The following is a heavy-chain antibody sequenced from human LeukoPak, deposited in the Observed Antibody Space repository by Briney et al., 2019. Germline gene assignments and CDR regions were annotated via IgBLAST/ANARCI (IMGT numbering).Heavy chain of an antibody. CDR3: AKEPGSTGAYDT. Sequence: GGSLRLSCAASGFTFSDCSMHWVRLAPGKGLEWVAFIRYDGIGKSYADSVKGRFTVSRDNSKNTLFLQMNSLRTEDTGVYYCAKEPGSTGAYDTWGQGTLVTVSS. CDR2: IRYDGIGK. J-gene: IGHJ4*02. D-gene: IGHD5-12*01. V-gene: IGHV3-30*02. CDR1: GFTFSDCS.